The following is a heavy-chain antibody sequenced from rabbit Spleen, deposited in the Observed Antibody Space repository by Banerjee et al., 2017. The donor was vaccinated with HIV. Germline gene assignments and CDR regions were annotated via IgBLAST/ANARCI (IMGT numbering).Heavy chain of an antibody. CDR3: ARDLSGGGHDYFKL. Sequence: QEQLVESGGGLVKPGASLTLTCKASGFSFSRDYDMCWVRQAPGKGLEWIGCIYTGNVKTYYASWAKGRFTVSKSSSTTVTLQMTSLAAADTATYFCARDLSGGGHDYFKLWGPGTLVTVS. D-gene: IGHD1-1*01. CDR1: GFSFSRDYD. J-gene: IGHJ4*01. CDR2: IYTGNVKT. V-gene: IGHV1S45*01.